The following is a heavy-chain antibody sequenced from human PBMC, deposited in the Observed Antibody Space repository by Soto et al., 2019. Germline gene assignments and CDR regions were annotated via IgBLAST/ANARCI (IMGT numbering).Heavy chain of an antibody. CDR1: GGSIRSTTYY. CDR3: ARLYFDSNNYPPGY. D-gene: IGHD3-22*01. V-gene: IGHV4-39*01. CDR2: IYYSGST. J-gene: IGHJ4*02. Sequence: PSETLSLTCTVSGGSIRSTTYYWGWIRQPPGKGLEWIGSIYYSGSTYYNPSLKSRVTISVDTSKDQFSLKLSSVTAADTAVYYCARLYFDSNNYPPGYWGQGTLVTVS.